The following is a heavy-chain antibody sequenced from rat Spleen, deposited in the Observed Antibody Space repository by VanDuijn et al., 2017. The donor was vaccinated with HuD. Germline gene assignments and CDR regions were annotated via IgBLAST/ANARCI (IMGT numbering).Heavy chain of an antibody. CDR3: AREDFETTFAF. V-gene: IGHV5-58*01. CDR2: INNDGRRT. J-gene: IGHJ3*01. CDR1: GFTFSSYW. Sequence: EVQLVESGGGLVQPGRSLKLSCAASGFTFSSYWMYWIRQAPGKGLEWVSSINNDGRRTYYSDSVRGRFTISRNNAEDSVYLQMNSLRSEDTATYYCAREDFETTFAFWGQGTLVTVSS. D-gene: IGHD1-10*01.